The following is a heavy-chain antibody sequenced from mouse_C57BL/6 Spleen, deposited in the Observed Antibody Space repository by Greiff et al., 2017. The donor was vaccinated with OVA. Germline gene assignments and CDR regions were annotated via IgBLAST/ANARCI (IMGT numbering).Heavy chain of an antibody. D-gene: IGHD2-1*01. CDR2: INPNNGGT. V-gene: IGHV1-22*01. J-gene: IGHJ2*01. Sequence: VHVKQSGPELVKPGASVKMSCKASGYTFTDYNMHWVKQSHGKSLEWIGYINPNNGGTSYNQKFKGKATLTVNKSSSTAYMELRSLTSEDSAVYYCAREGVYGNYFDYWGQGTTLTVSS. CDR1: GYTFTDYN. CDR3: AREGVYGNYFDY.